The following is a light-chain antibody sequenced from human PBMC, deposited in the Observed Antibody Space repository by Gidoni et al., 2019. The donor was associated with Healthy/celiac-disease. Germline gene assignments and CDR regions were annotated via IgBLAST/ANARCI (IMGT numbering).Light chain of an antibody. CDR2: SNN. Sequence: QSVLTQPPSASGTPGQRVTISCSGSSSNLGSNTVHWYQQLPGTAPKLRIYSNNQRPSGVPDRFSGSKSGTSASLAISGLQSEDEADYYCAAWDDSLNGYVFGTGTKVTVL. CDR1: SSNLGSNT. J-gene: IGLJ1*01. V-gene: IGLV1-44*01. CDR3: AAWDDSLNGYV.